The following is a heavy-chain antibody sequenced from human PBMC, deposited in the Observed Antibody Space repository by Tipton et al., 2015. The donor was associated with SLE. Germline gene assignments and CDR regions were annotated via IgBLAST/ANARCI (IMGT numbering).Heavy chain of an antibody. CDR3: ARVAPAEVCDS. J-gene: IGHJ4*02. Sequence: TLSLTCAVSDGSFNGYFWTWIRQPPGKGLEWIAEIIHSGVTNYNPSLRSRVTISVDMSKSQVSLKLSSVTAADTAVYYCARVAPAEVCDSWGQGTLVTVSS. V-gene: IGHV4-34*12. CDR2: IIHSGVT. D-gene: IGHD2-2*01. CDR1: DGSFNGYF.